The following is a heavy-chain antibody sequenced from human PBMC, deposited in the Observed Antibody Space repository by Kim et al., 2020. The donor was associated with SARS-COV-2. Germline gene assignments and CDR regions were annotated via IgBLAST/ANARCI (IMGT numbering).Heavy chain of an antibody. J-gene: IGHJ5*02. Sequence: DSVKGRFTISRDNSKNTLYLQMSSLRAEDTAVYYCVKGAYDFWSGDWFDPWGQGTLVTVSS. D-gene: IGHD3-3*01. CDR3: VKGAYDFWSGDWFDP. V-gene: IGHV3-64D*06.